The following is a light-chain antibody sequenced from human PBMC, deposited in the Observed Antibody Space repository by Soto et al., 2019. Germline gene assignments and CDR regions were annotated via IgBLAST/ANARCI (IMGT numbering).Light chain of an antibody. Sequence: EIVVTQSPATLSVSPGERATLSCRASQSVSTNLAWYQQKPGQAPRLLIYGASTRATGIPARFSGSGSGTEFTLTISSLQSEDFAVYYCQQYNNWWWTFGQGTKVEIK. V-gene: IGKV3-15*01. CDR2: GAS. J-gene: IGKJ1*01. CDR3: QQYNNWWWT. CDR1: QSVSTN.